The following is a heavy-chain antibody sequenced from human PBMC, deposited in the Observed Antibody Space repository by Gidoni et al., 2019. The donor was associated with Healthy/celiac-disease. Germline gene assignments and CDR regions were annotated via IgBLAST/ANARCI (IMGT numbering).Heavy chain of an antibody. D-gene: IGHD5-12*01. CDR1: GGSISSYY. V-gene: IGHV4-59*08. CDR3: ASTGYSGYGGLLS. Sequence: QVQLQESGPGLVKPSETLSLTCTVSGGSISSYYWSWIRQPPGKGLEWIGYIYYSGSTNYNPSLKSRVTISVDTSKNQFSLKLSSVTAADTAVYYCASTGYSGYGGLLSWGQGTLVTVSS. CDR2: IYYSGST. J-gene: IGHJ5*02.